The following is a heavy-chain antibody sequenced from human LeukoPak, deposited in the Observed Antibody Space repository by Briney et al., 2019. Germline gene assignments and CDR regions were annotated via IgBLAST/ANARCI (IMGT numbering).Heavy chain of an antibody. D-gene: IGHD6-19*01. CDR3: ARDSRTYLYSSGSGFQH. CDR2: IYYSGST. J-gene: IGHJ1*01. CDR1: GYSISSGYY. Sequence: SETLSLTCTVSGYSISSGYYWGWIRQPPGKGLEWIGSIYYSGSTYYNPSLKSRVTISVDTSKNQFSLKLSSVTAADTAVYYCARDSRTYLYSSGSGFQHWGQGTLVTVSS. V-gene: IGHV4-38-2*02.